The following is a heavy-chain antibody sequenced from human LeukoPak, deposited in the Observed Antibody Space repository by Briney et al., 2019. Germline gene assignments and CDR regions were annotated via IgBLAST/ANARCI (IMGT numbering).Heavy chain of an antibody. CDR1: GFTFSSYA. V-gene: IGHV3-23*01. CDR2: ISGSGGST. Sequence: PGGSLRLSCAASGFTFSSYAMSWVRQAPGKGLEWVSAISGSGGSTYYADSVKGRFTISRDNSKNTLYLQMNSLRAEDAAVYYCARVVGVRGVIISYYFDYWGQGTLVTVSS. J-gene: IGHJ4*02. CDR3: ARVVGVRGVIISYYFDY. D-gene: IGHD3-10*01.